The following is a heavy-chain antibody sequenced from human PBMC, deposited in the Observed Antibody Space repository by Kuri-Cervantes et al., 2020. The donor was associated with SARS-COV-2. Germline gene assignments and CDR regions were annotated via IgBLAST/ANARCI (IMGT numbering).Heavy chain of an antibody. J-gene: IGHJ4*02. Sequence: SETLSLTCTVSGGSISSGDYYWSWIRQPPGKGLEWIGYIYYSGSTYYNPSLKSRVTISVDTSKNQFSLKLSSVTAADTAVYYCARGDERRTTRTFDYWGQGTLVTVSS. CDR3: ARGDERRTTRTFDY. CDR2: IYYSGST. CDR1: GGSISSGDYY. V-gene: IGHV4-30-4*08. D-gene: IGHD1-1*01.